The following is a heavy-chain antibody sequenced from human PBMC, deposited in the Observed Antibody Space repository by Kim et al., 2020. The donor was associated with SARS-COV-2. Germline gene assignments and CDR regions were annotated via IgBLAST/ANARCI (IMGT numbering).Heavy chain of an antibody. J-gene: IGHJ4*02. D-gene: IGHD2-21*02. V-gene: IGHV3-48*02. CDR2: IANTTTI. Sequence: GGSLRLSCTASGFNFSNHGLNWVRQAPGKGLEWISYIANTTTIHYADSVKGRFAVSRDNAKNSVYLQMNSLREEDTAVYYCARLAVTGTAYWGLGTLVTVSS. CDR1: GFNFSNHG. CDR3: ARLAVTGTAY.